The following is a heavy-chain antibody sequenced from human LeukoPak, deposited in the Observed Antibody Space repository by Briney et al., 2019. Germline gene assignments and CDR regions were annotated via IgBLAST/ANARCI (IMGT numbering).Heavy chain of an antibody. CDR2: ISSSGSTI. CDR1: GFTFSDYY. J-gene: IGHJ4*02. D-gene: IGHD5-18*01. V-gene: IGHV3-11*01. CDR3: AREGTAMVDFDY. Sequence: AGGSLRLSCAASGFTFSDYYMSWIRQAPGKGLEWVSYISSSGSTIYYADSVKGRFTISRDNAKNSLYLQMNNLRAEDTAVYYCAREGTAMVDFDYWGQGTLVTVSS.